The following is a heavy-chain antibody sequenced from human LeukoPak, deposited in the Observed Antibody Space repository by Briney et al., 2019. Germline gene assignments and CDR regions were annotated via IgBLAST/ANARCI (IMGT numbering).Heavy chain of an antibody. CDR2: IIPIFGTA. Sequence: SVKVSCKASGGTFSSYAISWVRQAPGQGLEWMGGIIPIFGTANYAQKFQGRVTITADESTSTAYMELSSLRSEDTAVYYCARGEEDEAQPLMDVWGKGTTVTVSS. D-gene: IGHD5-24*01. V-gene: IGHV1-69*13. CDR1: GGTFSSYA. J-gene: IGHJ6*03. CDR3: ARGEEDEAQPLMDV.